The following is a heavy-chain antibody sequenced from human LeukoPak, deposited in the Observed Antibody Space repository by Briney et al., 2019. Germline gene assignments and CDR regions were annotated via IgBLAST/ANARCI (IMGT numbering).Heavy chain of an antibody. D-gene: IGHD3-10*01. CDR2: INDSGST. V-gene: IGHV4-34*01. J-gene: IGHJ4*02. Sequence: SETLSLTCAVYGGSFSGYYWSWIRQPPGKGLEGSGEINDSGSTKYNPSVRTRVTISGDTSMNQFSLKMRSVTAADTADYYCARGLWFGEARPYYYDYWGQGNLVTVST. CDR1: GGSFSGYY. CDR3: ARGLWFGEARPYYYDY.